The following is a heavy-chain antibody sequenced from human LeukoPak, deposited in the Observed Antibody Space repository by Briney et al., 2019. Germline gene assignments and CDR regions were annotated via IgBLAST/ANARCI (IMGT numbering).Heavy chain of an antibody. V-gene: IGHV4-59*01. CDR1: GGSISSYY. CDR3: ARYGLGGRGYDSSGNWFDP. D-gene: IGHD3-22*01. Sequence: PSETLSLTCTASGGSISSYYWSWIRQPPGKGLEWIGYIYYSGSTNYNPSLKSRVTISVDTSKNQFSLKLSSVTAADTAVYYCARYGLGGRGYDSSGNWFDPWGRGTLVTVSS. J-gene: IGHJ5*02. CDR2: IYYSGST.